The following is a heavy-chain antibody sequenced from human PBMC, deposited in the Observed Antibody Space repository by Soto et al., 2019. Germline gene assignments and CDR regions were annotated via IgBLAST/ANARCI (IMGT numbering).Heavy chain of an antibody. CDR2: IVPIYRTA. CDR3: ARDSGAKLSSS. D-gene: IGHD6-13*01. CDR1: GGTFSSYR. V-gene: IGHV1-69*01. J-gene: IGHJ4*02. Sequence: QVQLVQSGAEMRRPGSSVKVSCKASGGTFSSYRINWVRQAPGQGLEWVGGIVPIYRTADYAQKFQGRVTITADESARTAYMELRGLKSRDTAVYYCARDSGAKLSSSWGQGTLVTVSS.